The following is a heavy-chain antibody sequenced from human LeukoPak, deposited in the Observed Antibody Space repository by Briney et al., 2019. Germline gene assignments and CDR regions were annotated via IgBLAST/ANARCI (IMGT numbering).Heavy chain of an antibody. CDR1: GFTFSKYW. CDR2: IKQDGSAK. D-gene: IGHD2-2*01. V-gene: IGHV3-7*04. CDR3: ARGYDCSSTSCSAYFDY. Sequence: GGSLRLSCAASGFTFSKYWMNWVRQAPGKGLEWVANIKQDGSAKYYVDSVKGRFTISRDNAKNSLYLQMNSLRAEDTAVYYCARGYDCSSTSCSAYFDYWGQGTLVTVSS. J-gene: IGHJ4*02.